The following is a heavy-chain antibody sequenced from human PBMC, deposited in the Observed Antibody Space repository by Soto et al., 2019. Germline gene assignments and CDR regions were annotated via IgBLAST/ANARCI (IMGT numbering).Heavy chain of an antibody. Sequence: PGGSLSLSCSASGFTFSSYEMNWVRQAPGKGLEWVSYISDSGRTIYYAVSVKGRFTVSRDDAQNSVYLQMDSLRAEDTAVYYCARDLLHYDFWSGYSAYFYYGMDVWGPGTTVTVSS. D-gene: IGHD3-3*01. J-gene: IGHJ6*02. CDR2: ISDSGRTI. CDR3: ARDLLHYDFWSGYSAYFYYGMDV. V-gene: IGHV3-48*03. CDR1: GFTFSSYE.